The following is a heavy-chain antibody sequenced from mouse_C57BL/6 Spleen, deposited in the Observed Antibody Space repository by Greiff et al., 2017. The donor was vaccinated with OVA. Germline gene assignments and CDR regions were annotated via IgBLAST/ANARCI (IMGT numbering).Heavy chain of an antibody. CDR3: ASIYYDYDVNY. CDR2: INPSTGGT. V-gene: IGHV1-42*01. CDR1: GYSFTGYY. D-gene: IGHD2-4*01. J-gene: IGHJ2*01. Sequence: EVQLVESGPELVKPGASVKISCKASGYSFTGYYMNWVKQSPEKSLEWIGEINPSTGGTTYNQKFKAKATLTVDKSSSTAYMQLKSLTSEDSAVYYCASIYYDYDVNYWGQGTTLTVSS.